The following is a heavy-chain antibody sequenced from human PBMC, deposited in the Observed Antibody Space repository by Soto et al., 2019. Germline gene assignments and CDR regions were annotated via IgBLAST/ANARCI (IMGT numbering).Heavy chain of an antibody. CDR2: ISYDGSNK. Sequence: QVQLVESGGGVVQPGRSLRLSCAASGFTFSSYAMHWVRQAPGKGLEWVAVISYDGSNKYYADSVKGRITISRDNSKSTMYLQMNSLRAEDTAVYYYARKGGNSGDVVLYYFDCWGQGTLVTVSS. D-gene: IGHD2-15*01. CDR1: GFTFSSYA. V-gene: IGHV3-30-3*01. CDR3: ARKGGNSGDVVLYYFDC. J-gene: IGHJ4*02.